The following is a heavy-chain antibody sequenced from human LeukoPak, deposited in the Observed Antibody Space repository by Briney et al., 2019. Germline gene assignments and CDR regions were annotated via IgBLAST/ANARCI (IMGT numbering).Heavy chain of an antibody. CDR2: IYYSGST. D-gene: IGHD2-2*01. CDR1: GGSISSSSYY. V-gene: IGHV4-39*07. J-gene: IGHJ4*02. Sequence: SETLSLTCTVSGGSISSSSYYWGWIRQPPGKGLEWIGSIYYSGSTYYNPSLKSRVTISVDTSKNQFSLKLSSVTAADTAVYYCARVGVVPAAFDYWGQGTLVTVSS. CDR3: ARVGVVPAAFDY.